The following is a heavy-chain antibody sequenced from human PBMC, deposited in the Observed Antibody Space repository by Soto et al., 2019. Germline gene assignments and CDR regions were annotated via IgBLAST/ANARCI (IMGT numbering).Heavy chain of an antibody. CDR2: IIPIFGTA. V-gene: IGHV1-69*01. D-gene: IGHD2-2*01. CDR1: GGTFSSYA. Sequence: QVQLVQSGAEVKKPGSSVKVSCKASGGTFSSYAISWVRQAPRQVLEWMGGIIPIFGTANYAQKFQGRVMITAAESPSTAYLELSSLRSEDTAVYYCASSANRIVGVPEHWGQGTLVTVSS. J-gene: IGHJ4*02. CDR3: ASSANRIVGVPEH.